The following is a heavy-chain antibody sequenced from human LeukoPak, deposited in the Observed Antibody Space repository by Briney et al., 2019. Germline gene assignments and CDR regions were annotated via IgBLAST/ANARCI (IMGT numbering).Heavy chain of an antibody. CDR3: ARWDWFGTYYYYGMDV. CDR2: IYYSGST. Sequence: AETLSLTCTVSGGSLSSYYWSWLRQPPAKGLEWIGYIYYSGSTNYNPSLKSRVAISVDTSKNQFSLKLSSVTAADTAVYYCARWDWFGTYYYYGMDVWGQGTTVTVSS. V-gene: IGHV4-59*01. CDR1: GGSLSSYY. J-gene: IGHJ6*02. D-gene: IGHD3-10*01.